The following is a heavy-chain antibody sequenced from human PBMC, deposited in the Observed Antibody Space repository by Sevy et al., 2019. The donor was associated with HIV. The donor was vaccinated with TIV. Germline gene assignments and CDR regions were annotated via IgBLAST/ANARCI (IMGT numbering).Heavy chain of an antibody. D-gene: IGHD3-10*01. CDR1: GYNFASDG. J-gene: IGHJ4*02. Sequence: ASVKVSCKASGYNFASDGFSWVRQAPGQGLEWMGWIGVYKGNAKYAQVFQDRFTMTTDTSTSTAYMDLRSLRSDDTAVYYCARVPTYYYGSATYFDYWGRGTLVTVSS. V-gene: IGHV1-18*04. CDR2: IGVYKGNA. CDR3: ARVPTYYYGSATYFDY.